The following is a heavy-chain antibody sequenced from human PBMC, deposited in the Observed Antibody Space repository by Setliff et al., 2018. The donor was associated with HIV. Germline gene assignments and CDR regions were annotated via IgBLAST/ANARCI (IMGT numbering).Heavy chain of an antibody. CDR3: ARRDGYSYGFYFDY. Sequence: PSETLSLTCTVSGGSISSSTYYWGWIRQPPGKGLEWIGTIYYSGSTYYNRSLKSRLTISVDTSSNQFSLKMSSVTAADTAVYYCARRDGYSYGFYFDYWGQGTLVTVSS. D-gene: IGHD5-18*01. J-gene: IGHJ4*02. CDR2: IYYSGST. V-gene: IGHV4-39*01. CDR1: GGSISSSTYY.